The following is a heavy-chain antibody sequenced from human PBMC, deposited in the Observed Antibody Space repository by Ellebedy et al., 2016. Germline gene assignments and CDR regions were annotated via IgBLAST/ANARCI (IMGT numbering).Heavy chain of an antibody. Sequence: SETLSLXXAVYGGSFSVYYWTWIRQPPGKGLEWIGEINHRGSTNYNPSLKSRVTISVETSKNQFSLKLSSVTAADTAVYYCARGHDPVAVTPAALALFSRMGSLWFDPWGQGTLVTVSS. D-gene: IGHD2-2*01. CDR1: GGSFSVYY. J-gene: IGHJ5*02. CDR3: ARGHDPVAVTPAALALFSRMGSLWFDP. V-gene: IGHV4-34*01. CDR2: INHRGST.